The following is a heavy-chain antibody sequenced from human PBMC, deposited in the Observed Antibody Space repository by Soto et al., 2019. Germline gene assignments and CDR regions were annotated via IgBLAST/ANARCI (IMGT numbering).Heavy chain of an antibody. CDR3: ARWGTTGGLDV. CDR1: GFTFRSFV. Sequence: QVQLVESGGGVVQPGTSLRLSCVGSGFTFRSFVIHWVRQAPGKGLEWVALTSYDGSNTYYDDSVKGRFTISRDNSRNTVDLPMDSWRLEYMDLYYCARWGTTGGLDVGGQGSLVSVSS. D-gene: IGHD3-16*01. J-gene: IGHJ4*02. CDR2: TSYDGSNT. V-gene: IGHV3-30*19.